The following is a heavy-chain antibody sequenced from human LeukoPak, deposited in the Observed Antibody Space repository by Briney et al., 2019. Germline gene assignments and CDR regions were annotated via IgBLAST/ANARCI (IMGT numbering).Heavy chain of an antibody. D-gene: IGHD2-15*01. Sequence: SQTLSPTCTVSAGSISSGDYSWRWIRQPPGKRLEPIGYIYYSGSTYYNPSLERRATISVDTSKNQFSMKLSSVTAADTAVYYCARAVVVVAATNWFDPWGQGTLVTVSS. V-gene: IGHV4-30-4*01. CDR2: IYYSGST. CDR1: AGSISSGDYS. J-gene: IGHJ5*02. CDR3: ARAVVVVAATNWFDP.